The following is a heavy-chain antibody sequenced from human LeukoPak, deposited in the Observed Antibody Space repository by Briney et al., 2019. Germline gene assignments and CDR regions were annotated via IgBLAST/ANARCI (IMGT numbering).Heavy chain of an antibody. D-gene: IGHD6-19*01. V-gene: IGHV4-4*07. Sequence: SETLSLTCTVSGGSISTYYWSWIRQPAGKGLEWIGRKYTSGTTKYNPSLKSRVTISVDTSKNQFSLQLSSVTAADTAVYYCARHGATIAVAGTGFFDYWGQGTLVTLSS. CDR1: GGSISTYY. CDR2: KYTSGTT. CDR3: ARHGATIAVAGTGFFDY. J-gene: IGHJ4*02.